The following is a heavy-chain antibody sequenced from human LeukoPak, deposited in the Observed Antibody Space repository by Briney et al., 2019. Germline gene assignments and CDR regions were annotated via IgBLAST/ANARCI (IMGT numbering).Heavy chain of an antibody. CDR1: GYTFTGYY. CDR3: ARGRRFDP. Sequence: ASVKVSCKASGYTFTGYYMHWVRQSPGQRLEWMGWINPNNGGTNYAQKFQGRVTMTRDTSISTAYMELSSLTSDDTAVYYCARGRRFDPWGQGTLVTVSS. CDR2: INPNNGGT. J-gene: IGHJ5*02. V-gene: IGHV1-2*02.